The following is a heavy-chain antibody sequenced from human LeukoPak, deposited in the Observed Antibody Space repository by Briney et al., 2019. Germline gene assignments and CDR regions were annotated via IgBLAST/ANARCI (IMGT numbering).Heavy chain of an antibody. CDR1: GFTFSSYA. D-gene: IGHD3-22*01. CDR2: ITDSGGST. CDR3: GSSGYPDPYFDY. Sequence: GGSLRLSCTASGFTFSSYAMSWVRQAPGKGLEWVSAITDSGGSTSYADSVRGRFTIPRDNSKNTLYLQMNSLRAEDTAVYYCGSSGYPDPYFDYWGQGTLVTVSS. J-gene: IGHJ4*02. V-gene: IGHV3-23*01.